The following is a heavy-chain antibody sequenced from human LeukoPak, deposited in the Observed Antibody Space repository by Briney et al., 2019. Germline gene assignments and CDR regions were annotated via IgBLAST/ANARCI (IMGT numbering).Heavy chain of an antibody. Sequence: SETLSLTCTASGGSISSYYWSWIRQPPGKGLEWIGYIYYSGSTNYNPSLKSRVTISVDTSKNQFSLKLSSVTAADTAVYYCARGNIVVVPAAMGFDYWGQGTLVTVSS. J-gene: IGHJ4*02. CDR1: GGSISSYY. CDR2: IYYSGST. CDR3: ARGNIVVVPAAMGFDY. D-gene: IGHD2-2*01. V-gene: IGHV4-59*01.